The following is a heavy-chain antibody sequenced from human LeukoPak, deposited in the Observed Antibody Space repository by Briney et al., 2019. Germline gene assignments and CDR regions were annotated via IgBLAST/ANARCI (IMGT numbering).Heavy chain of an antibody. J-gene: IGHJ4*02. CDR3: ARVPRGRYSSGWYDY. CDR1: GFTFDDYG. D-gene: IGHD6-19*01. Sequence: GGSLRLSCAASGFTFDDYGMSWVRQAPGKGLEWVSGSNWNGGGTGYADSVKGRFTISRDNAKNSLYLQMNSLRAEDTALYYCARVPRGRYSSGWYDYWGQGTLVTVSS. CDR2: SNWNGGGT. V-gene: IGHV3-20*04.